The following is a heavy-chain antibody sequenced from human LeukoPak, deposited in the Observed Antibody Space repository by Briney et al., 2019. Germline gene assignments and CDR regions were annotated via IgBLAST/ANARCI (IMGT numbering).Heavy chain of an antibody. CDR3: ARGLFLSGYLDAFDI. CDR1: GFTFSDHY. CDR2: IYSDGRT. Sequence: GGPLRLSCAASGFTFSDHYMDWVRQAPGKGLEWVSFIYSDGRTYYADSVKGRCTISRDNSKSTLYLQMNSLRVEDTAVYYCARGLFLSGYLDAFDIWGQGTVVTVSS. D-gene: IGHD3-22*01. J-gene: IGHJ3*02. V-gene: IGHV3-53*01.